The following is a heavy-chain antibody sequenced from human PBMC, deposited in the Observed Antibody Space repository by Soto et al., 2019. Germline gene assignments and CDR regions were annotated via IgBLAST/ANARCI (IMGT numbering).Heavy chain of an antibody. CDR3: ARDLVYCSSTSCSRDYYGMDV. D-gene: IGHD2-2*01. CDR2: ISSSGSTI. V-gene: IGHV3-11*01. CDR1: GFTFSDYY. J-gene: IGHJ6*02. Sequence: PGGSLRLSCAASGFTFSDYYMGWIRQAPGKGLEWVSYISSSGSTIYYADSVKGRFSISRDNAKNSLYLQMNSLRAEDTAVYYCARDLVYCSSTSCSRDYYGMDVWGQGTTVTVSS.